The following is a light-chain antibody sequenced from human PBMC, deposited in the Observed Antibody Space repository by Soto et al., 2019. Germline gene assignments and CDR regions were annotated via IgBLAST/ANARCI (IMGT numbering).Light chain of an antibody. J-gene: IGKJ5*01. CDR1: QSVSSY. CDR3: QQRSNWPIN. Sequence: EIVLTQSPATLSLSPVERSTLSCRASQSVSSYLAWYQQKPGQAPRLLIYDASNRATGIPARFSGSGSGTDFTLTISSLEPEDFAVYYCQQRSNWPINCGQGKRREIK. V-gene: IGKV3-11*01. CDR2: DAS.